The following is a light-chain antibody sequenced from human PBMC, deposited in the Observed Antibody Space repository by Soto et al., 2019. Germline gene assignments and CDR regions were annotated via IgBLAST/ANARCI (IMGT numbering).Light chain of an antibody. CDR3: MQALQTLWA. V-gene: IGKV2-28*01. CDR2: LGS. Sequence: DIVMTQSPLSLPVTPGEPASISCRSSQSLLHSNGYNYLDWYLQKPGQSPQLLIYLGSNRSSGVPDRFSGSGSGTGFTLKISRVEAEDVGVYYCMQALQTLWAFGQGTKVDIK. CDR1: QSLLHSNGYNY. J-gene: IGKJ2*01.